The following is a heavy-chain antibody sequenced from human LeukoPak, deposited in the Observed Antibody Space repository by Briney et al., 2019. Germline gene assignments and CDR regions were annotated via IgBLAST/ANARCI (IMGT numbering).Heavy chain of an antibody. CDR1: NYSISSGYF. V-gene: IGHV4-38-2*02. J-gene: IGHJ4*02. Sequence: SETLSLTCTVSNYSISSGYFWVWIRQPPGKGLERIGSIYHSGSPYYNPALKSRVTISVDTSKNQFSLKLTSVTAADTAVYYCATDRSVTMVVDYWGQGTLVTVSS. CDR2: IYHSGSP. D-gene: IGHD3-10*01. CDR3: ATDRSVTMVVDY.